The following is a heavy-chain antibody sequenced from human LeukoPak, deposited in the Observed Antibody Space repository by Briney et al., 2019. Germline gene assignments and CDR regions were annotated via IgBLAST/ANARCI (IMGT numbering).Heavy chain of an antibody. J-gene: IGHJ6*04. CDR3: AELGITMIGGV. D-gene: IGHD3-10*02. CDR2: IGPSSDTI. CDR1: GFTISSYS. V-gene: IGHV3-48*01. Sequence: GGSLRLSCVASGFTISSYSMNWVRQAPGKGLEWVAYIGPSSDTIYADSVKGRFSTSRDNVEGSLSLQMNSLRAEDTAVYYCAELGITMIGGVWGKGTTVTISS.